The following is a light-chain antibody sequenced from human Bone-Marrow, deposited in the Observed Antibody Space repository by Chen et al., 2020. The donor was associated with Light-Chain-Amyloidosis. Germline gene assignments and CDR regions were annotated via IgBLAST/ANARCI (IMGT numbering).Light chain of an antibody. CDR2: RDT. Sequence: SYALTQPPSVSVSPGQTSRITCSGDDLPTKYAYWYQQKPGQAPVLVIHRDTERPSGISERFSGSSSGTTATLTIRGVQAEDEADYRCQAADSSGTYEVIFGGGTKLTVL. J-gene: IGLJ2*01. CDR1: DLPTKY. V-gene: IGLV3-25*03. CDR3: QAADSSGTYEVI.